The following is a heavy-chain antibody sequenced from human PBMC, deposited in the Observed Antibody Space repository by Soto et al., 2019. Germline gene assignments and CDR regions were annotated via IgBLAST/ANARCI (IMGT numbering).Heavy chain of an antibody. CDR3: ARRLRWLQYGMDV. J-gene: IGHJ6*02. CDR1: GGSFSGYY. Sequence: SETLPLSCAVYGGSFSGYYWSWIRQPPGKGLEWIGEINHSGSTNYNPSLKSRVTISVDTSKNQFSLKLSSVTAADTAVYYCARRLRWLQYGMDVWGQGTTVTVSS. V-gene: IGHV4-34*01. D-gene: IGHD5-12*01. CDR2: INHSGST.